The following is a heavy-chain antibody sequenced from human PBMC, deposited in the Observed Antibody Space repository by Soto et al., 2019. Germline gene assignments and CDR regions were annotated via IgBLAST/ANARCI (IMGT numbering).Heavy chain of an antibody. CDR1: GYTFTGYY. Sequence: GASVKVSCKASGYTFTGYYMHWVRQAPGQGLEWMGWINPNSGGTNYAQKFQGRVTMTRDTSISTAYMELSRLRSDDTAVYYCATVGDSSGYYLIWFDPWGQGTLVTVSS. V-gene: IGHV1-2*02. CDR3: ATVGDSSGYYLIWFDP. J-gene: IGHJ5*02. CDR2: INPNSGGT. D-gene: IGHD3-22*01.